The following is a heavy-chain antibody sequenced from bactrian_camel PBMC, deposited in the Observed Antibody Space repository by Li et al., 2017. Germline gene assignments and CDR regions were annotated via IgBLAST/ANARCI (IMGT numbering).Heavy chain of an antibody. J-gene: IGHJ4*01. CDR2: IDSVGFTT. CDR1: IWTDSSAC. V-gene: IGHV3S31*01. CDR3: ARKRRFGSCIDDMTAGDY. D-gene: IGHD5*01. Sequence: DVQLVESGGGSVQTGGSLRLSCAASIWTDSSACMAWFRQATGEERERVATIDSVGFTTYGDAVRGRFTISKDNDKTVYLEMNNLQPEDTAMYYCARKRRFGSCIDDMTAGDYWGQGTQVTVS.